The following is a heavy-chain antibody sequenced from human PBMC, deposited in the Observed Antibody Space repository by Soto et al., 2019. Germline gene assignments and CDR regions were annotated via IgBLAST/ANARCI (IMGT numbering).Heavy chain of an antibody. Sequence: SETLSLTCAVYGGSFSGYYWSWIRQPPGKGLEWIGEINHSGSTNYNPSLKSRVTISVDTSKNQFSLKLSSVAAADTAVYYCARLDAAGYYTNWFDPWGQGTLVTVSS. J-gene: IGHJ5*02. CDR3: ARLDAAGYYTNWFDP. CDR1: GGSFSGYY. D-gene: IGHD3-22*01. CDR2: INHSGST. V-gene: IGHV4-34*01.